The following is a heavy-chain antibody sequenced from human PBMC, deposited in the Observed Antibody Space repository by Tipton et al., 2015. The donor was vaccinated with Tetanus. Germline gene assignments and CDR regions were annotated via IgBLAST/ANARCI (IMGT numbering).Heavy chain of an antibody. CDR1: GFPFISYT. CDR2: INDYNGDT. D-gene: IGHD1-1*01. Sequence: VQLVQSGAEVKKPGASVKVSCKTSGFPFISYTMHWVRQAPGQRLEWMGCINDYNGDTKYSQKFQDRATITRDTSASTAFMELSSLRSEDPAVYYCANNGHDFTGYYGLDVWGQGTTVTVSS. CDR3: ANNGHDFTGYYGLDV. V-gene: IGHV1-3*01. J-gene: IGHJ6*02.